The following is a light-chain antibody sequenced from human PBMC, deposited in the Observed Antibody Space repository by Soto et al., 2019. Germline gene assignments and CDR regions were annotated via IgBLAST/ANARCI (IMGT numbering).Light chain of an antibody. CDR3: MQALQTSFT. Sequence: DIVMTQSPLSLSVTPGEAASISCRCSQSLLHRNGNNYLDRYLQKPGQSPQLLISLASNRASGVPDRFSGSGSGTDFTLHISRVEAEDVGVYYCMQALQTSFTFGPGTKVDL. J-gene: IGKJ3*01. CDR2: LAS. V-gene: IGKV2-28*01. CDR1: QSLLHRNGNNY.